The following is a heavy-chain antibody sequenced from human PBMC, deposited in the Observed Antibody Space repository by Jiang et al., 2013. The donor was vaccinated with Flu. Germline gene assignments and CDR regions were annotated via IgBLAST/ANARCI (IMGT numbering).Heavy chain of an antibody. CDR2: IYYSGST. D-gene: IGHD6-6*01. CDR1: GGSISSGGYY. CDR3: ARDRFPSIAARPLGYFDY. V-gene: IGHV4-31*03. J-gene: IGHJ4*02. Sequence: GSGLVKPSQTLSLTCTVSGGSISSGGYYWSWIRQHPGKGLEWIGYIYYSGSTYYNPSLKSRVTISVDTSKNQFSLKLSSVTAADTAVYYCARDRFPSIAARPLGYFDYWGQGTLVTVS.